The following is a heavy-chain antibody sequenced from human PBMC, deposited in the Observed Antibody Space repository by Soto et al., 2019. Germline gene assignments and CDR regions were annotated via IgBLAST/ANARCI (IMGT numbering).Heavy chain of an antibody. CDR3: ARGWDCSGGSCYPRS. J-gene: IGHJ5*02. D-gene: IGHD2-15*01. V-gene: IGHV1-8*01. CDR1: GYTFTSYD. Sequence: ASVKVSCKASGYTFTSYDINWVRQATGQGLEWMGWMNPNSGNTGYAQKFQGRVTMTRNTSISTAYMELSSLRSEDTAVYYCARGWDCSGGSCYPRSWGQGTQVTVSS. CDR2: MNPNSGNT.